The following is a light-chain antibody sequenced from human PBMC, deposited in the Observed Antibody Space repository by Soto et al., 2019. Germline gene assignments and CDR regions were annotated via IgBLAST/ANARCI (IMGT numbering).Light chain of an antibody. Sequence: QSVLTQPPSASGTPGQRVTISCSGSSSNIGSNYVYWYQQLPGTAPKLLIYRNNQRPSGVPDRFSGSKSGTSASLAISGIRSEDEADYYCAAWDDSLSGYVFGPGTKVTGL. CDR2: RNN. V-gene: IGLV1-47*01. CDR1: SSNIGSNY. J-gene: IGLJ1*01. CDR3: AAWDDSLSGYV.